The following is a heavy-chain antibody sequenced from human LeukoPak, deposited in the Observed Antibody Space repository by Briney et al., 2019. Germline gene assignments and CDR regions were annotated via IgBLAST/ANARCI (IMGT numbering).Heavy chain of an antibody. J-gene: IGHJ6*02. CDR1: GFTFSSYW. V-gene: IGHV3-7*01. CDR3: ARDRLWFGEDYYGMDV. CDR2: IKQDGSEK. Sequence: GGSLRLSCAASGFTFSSYWMSWVRQAPGKGLEWVANIKQDGSEKYYVDSVKGRFTISRDNAKNSLYLQMNSLRAEDTAGYYCARDRLWFGEDYYGMDVWGQGTTVTVSS. D-gene: IGHD3-10*01.